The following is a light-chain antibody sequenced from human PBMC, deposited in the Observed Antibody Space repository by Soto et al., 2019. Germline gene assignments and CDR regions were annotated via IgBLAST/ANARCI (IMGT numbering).Light chain of an antibody. Sequence: EIGMTQSPATLSVSPGERATRACRASQSVSSNVAWYQQKPGQARRLLIYGASTRATGIPARFSGSGSGTEFTLTISSLQSEDFAVYYCQQYNNWPPLTFGGGTKVEIK. J-gene: IGKJ4*01. V-gene: IGKV3-15*01. CDR1: QSVSSN. CDR3: QQYNNWPPLT. CDR2: GAS.